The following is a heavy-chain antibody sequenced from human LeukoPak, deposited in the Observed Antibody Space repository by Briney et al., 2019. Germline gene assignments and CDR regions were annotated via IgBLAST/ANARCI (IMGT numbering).Heavy chain of an antibody. J-gene: IGHJ4*02. D-gene: IGHD3-16*02. CDR2: INHSGST. V-gene: IGHV4-34*01. Sequence: SETLSLTCAVYGGSFSGYYWSWIRQPPGKGLEWIGEINHSGSTNYNPSLKSRVTISVDTSKNQFSLNLSSVTAADTAVYYCARGLELMITFGGVIAYFDYWGQGTLVTVSS. CDR3: ARGLELMITFGGVIAYFDY. CDR1: GGSFSGYY.